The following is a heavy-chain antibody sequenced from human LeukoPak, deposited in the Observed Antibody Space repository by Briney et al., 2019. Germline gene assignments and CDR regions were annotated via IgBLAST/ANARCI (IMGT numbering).Heavy chain of an antibody. CDR3: AKGRRTVTTYSDY. CDR1: GFTFSSYG. J-gene: IGHJ4*02. D-gene: IGHD4-17*01. Sequence: PGRSLRLSCAASGFTFSSYGMHWVRQAPGKGLEWVAVISYDGSNKYYADSVKGRFTISRDNSKNTLYLQMNSLRAEDTAVHYRAKGRRTVTTYSDYWGQGTLVTVSS. CDR2: ISYDGSNK. V-gene: IGHV3-30*18.